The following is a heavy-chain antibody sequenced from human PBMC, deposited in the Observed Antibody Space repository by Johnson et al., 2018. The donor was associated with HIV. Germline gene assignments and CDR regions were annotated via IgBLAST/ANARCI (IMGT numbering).Heavy chain of an antibody. V-gene: IGHV3-66*01. J-gene: IGHJ3*02. CDR1: GFTISSNY. CDR2: IYSGCST. Sequence: EKLVESGGGLVQPGGSLRLSCAASGFTISSNYMSWVRQAPGKGLEWVSLIYSGCSTYYADSVKGRFTISRDNSKNTLYLQMNSLRAEDTAVYYCARGSEDPWGFYGSGGDAFDICGQGTMVTVSS. CDR3: ARGSEDPWGFYGSGGDAFDI. D-gene: IGHD3-10*01.